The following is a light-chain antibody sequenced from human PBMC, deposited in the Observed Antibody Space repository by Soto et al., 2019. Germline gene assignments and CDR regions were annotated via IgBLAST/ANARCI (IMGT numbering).Light chain of an antibody. J-gene: IGLJ2*01. Sequence: QSALTQAPSASGSPGQSVTISCTGTSSDVGGYNYVSWYQQYSGKAPRLMIYEVSKRPSGVPDRFSGSKSGNTAFLTVSGLQAEDEAAYYCSSYSGYNNFVVFGGGTKVTVL. CDR1: SSDVGGYNY. CDR3: SSYSGYNNFVV. V-gene: IGLV2-8*01. CDR2: EVS.